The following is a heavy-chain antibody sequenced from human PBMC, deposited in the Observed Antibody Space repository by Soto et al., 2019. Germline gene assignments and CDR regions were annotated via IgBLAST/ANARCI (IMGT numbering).Heavy chain of an antibody. J-gene: IGHJ5*02. CDR2: INAGNGNT. V-gene: IGHV1-3*01. D-gene: IGHD2-2*01. Sequence: ASVRVSCRASGYTFTSYAMHCVRQAPGQRLEWMGWINAGNGNTKYSQKFQGRVTITRDTSASTAYMELSSLRSEDTAVYYCARGQGVVVPAAPRGFDPWGQGTLVTVSS. CDR1: GYTFTSYA. CDR3: ARGQGVVVPAAPRGFDP.